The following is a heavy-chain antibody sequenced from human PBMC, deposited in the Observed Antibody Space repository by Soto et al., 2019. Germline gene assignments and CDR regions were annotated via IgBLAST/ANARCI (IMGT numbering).Heavy chain of an antibody. CDR3: ARDREYCSSTRCYWNFDY. J-gene: IGHJ4*02. Sequence: QVRLQESGPGLVKPSETLSLTCGVSGGSVSINGYYWSWIRRPPGKGLEWIGYISYTGNTNYNPSLHSRLTISADTSMNQFSLNLNSVTAADTAVYYCARDREYCSSTRCYWNFDYWGQGILVTVSS. D-gene: IGHD2-2*01. V-gene: IGHV4-61*08. CDR1: GGSVSINGYY. CDR2: ISYTGNT.